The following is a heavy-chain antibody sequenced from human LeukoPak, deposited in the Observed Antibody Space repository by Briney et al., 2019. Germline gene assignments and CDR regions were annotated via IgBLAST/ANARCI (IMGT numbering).Heavy chain of an antibody. Sequence: GGSLRLSCAASGFTVSGDYMSWVRQAPGKWLEWVSVIYSGGSTYYADSVKGRFTISRDNSKNTLYLQMNSLRAEDTAVYYCARDRIYYDSSGYTAFDIWGQGTMVTVSS. J-gene: IGHJ3*02. CDR3: ARDRIYYDSSGYTAFDI. CDR1: GFTVSGDY. CDR2: IYSGGST. D-gene: IGHD3-22*01. V-gene: IGHV3-53*01.